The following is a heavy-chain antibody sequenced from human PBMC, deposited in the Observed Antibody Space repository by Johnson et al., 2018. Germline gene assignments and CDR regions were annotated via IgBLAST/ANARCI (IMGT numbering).Heavy chain of an antibody. D-gene: IGHD3-16*01. CDR3: ARHKHAYTTTWHGDY. J-gene: IGHJ4*02. V-gene: IGHV5-51*01. Sequence: VQLVQSGPEVRKSGESLKISCRGSGYSFTNYWIGWVRHMPGKGLEWMGIIYPGDSDAKYSPSFQGQVTFSVDTSITTAYLQWSSLKASDTPIYYLARHKHAYTTTWHGDYWGQGTLVTVSS. CDR2: IYPGDSDA. CDR1: GYSFTNYW.